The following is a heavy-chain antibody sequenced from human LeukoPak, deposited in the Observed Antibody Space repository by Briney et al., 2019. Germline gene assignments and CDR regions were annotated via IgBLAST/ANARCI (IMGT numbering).Heavy chain of an antibody. D-gene: IGHD3-3*01. CDR1: GFTFSSYS. J-gene: IGHJ6*03. Sequence: GGSLRLSCAASGFTFSSYSMNWVRQAPGKGLEWVSYISSSSSTIYYADSVKGRFTISRDNAKNSLYLHMNSLRAEDTAVYYCARDSPSYYDFWSGYFNYYYYYMDVWGKGTTVTVSS. CDR3: ARDSPSYYDFWSGYFNYYYYYMDV. V-gene: IGHV3-48*04. CDR2: ISSSSSTI.